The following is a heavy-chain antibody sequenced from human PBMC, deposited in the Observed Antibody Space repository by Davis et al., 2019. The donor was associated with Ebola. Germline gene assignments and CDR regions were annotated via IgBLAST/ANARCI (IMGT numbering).Heavy chain of an antibody. Sequence: PSETLSLTCTVSGASISSYYWSWIRQPPGKGLEWIGYISYSGSTNYNRSLKSRVTISVDTSKSQFSLRLSFVTAADTAVYYCARDSEDSRNPPTFDYWGQGTLVTVSS. CDR2: ISYSGST. CDR1: GASISSYY. D-gene: IGHD2-15*01. J-gene: IGHJ4*02. V-gene: IGHV4-59*01. CDR3: ARDSEDSRNPPTFDY.